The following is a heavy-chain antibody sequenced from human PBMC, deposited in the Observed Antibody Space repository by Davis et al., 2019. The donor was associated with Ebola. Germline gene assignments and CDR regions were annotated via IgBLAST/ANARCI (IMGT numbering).Heavy chain of an antibody. CDR3: ARDNAPLRYQHLDVFDM. Sequence: GSLRLSCAASGFTFRIYSMNWVRQAPGKGLEWVSTISSTSTYIYYADSVKGRFTISRDNAENSLDLQMNSLKAEDTAVFFCARDNAPLRYQHLDVFDMWGQGTKVTVSS. CDR2: ISSTSTYI. D-gene: IGHD2-2*01. J-gene: IGHJ3*02. CDR1: GFTFRIYS. V-gene: IGHV3-21*01.